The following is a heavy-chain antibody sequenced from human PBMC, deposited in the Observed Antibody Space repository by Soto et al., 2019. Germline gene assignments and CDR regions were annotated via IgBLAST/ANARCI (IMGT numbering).Heavy chain of an antibody. D-gene: IGHD5-18*01. Sequence: ASVKVSCKASGYTFTSYPMHWVRQAPGQSLEWMGWINAGNGNTKYSQKFQGRVTITRDTSASTAYLQMNSLKTEDTAVYYCTREGGQLWLPYYFDYWGQGTLVTVSS. CDR3: TREGGQLWLPYYFDY. J-gene: IGHJ4*02. V-gene: IGHV1-3*01. CDR2: INAGNGNT. CDR1: GYTFTSYP.